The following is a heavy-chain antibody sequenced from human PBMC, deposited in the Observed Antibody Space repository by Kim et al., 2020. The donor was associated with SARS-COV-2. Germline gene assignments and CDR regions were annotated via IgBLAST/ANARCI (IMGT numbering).Heavy chain of an antibody. CDR2: ISYDGSNK. J-gene: IGHJ4*02. CDR1: GFTFSSYA. D-gene: IGHD1-26*01. V-gene: IGHV3-30*04. CDR3: ASGILGD. Sequence: GGSLRLSCAASGFTFSSYAMHWVRQAPGKGLEWVAVISYDGSNKYYADSVKGRFTISRDNSKNTLYLQMNSLRAEDTAVYYCASGILGDWGQGTLVTVSS.